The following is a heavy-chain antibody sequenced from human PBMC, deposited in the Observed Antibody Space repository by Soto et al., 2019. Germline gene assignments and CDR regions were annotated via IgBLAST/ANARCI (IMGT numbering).Heavy chain of an antibody. CDR3: ARDVAGTGYFDY. D-gene: IGHD6-19*01. CDR2: ISAYNGNT. V-gene: IGHV1-18*01. Sequence: ASVKVSCKASGYTFTSYGISWVRQAPGQGLEWMGWISAYNGNTNYAQKLQGRVTMTTDTSTSTAYMELRSLRSDDTAVCYCARDVAGTGYFDYWGQGTLVTVSS. J-gene: IGHJ4*02. CDR1: GYTFTSYG.